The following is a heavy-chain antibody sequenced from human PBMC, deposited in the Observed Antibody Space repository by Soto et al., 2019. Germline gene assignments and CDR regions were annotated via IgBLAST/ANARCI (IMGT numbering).Heavy chain of an antibody. V-gene: IGHV4-30-4*01. CDR2: IYYNGII. CDR1: GDTITDSDSY. J-gene: IGHJ5*02. D-gene: IGHD5-18*01. Sequence: SETLSLTCTVSGDTITDSDSYWSWIRQPPGKHLERIAYIYYNGIIHYNPALKRRVTISLDPSKNQFSLTMTSVTDADTAVYSCARGIQEGFYPSGPGTLVTVSS. CDR3: ARGIQEGFYP.